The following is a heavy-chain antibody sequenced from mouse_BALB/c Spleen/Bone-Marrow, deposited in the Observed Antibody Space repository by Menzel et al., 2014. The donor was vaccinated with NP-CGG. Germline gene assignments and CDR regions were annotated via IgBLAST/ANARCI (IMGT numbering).Heavy chain of an antibody. J-gene: IGHJ4*01. CDR3: SRGYYGSTYYYAMDY. CDR2: INPSNVDT. D-gene: IGHD1-1*01. V-gene: IGHV1S81*02. Sequence: QVQLKQSGAELVKPGASVKLSCKASGYTFTSYYMFWVKQRPGQGLEWIGEINPSNVDTNFNEKFKSKATLTVDKSSNTAYMQLSSLISEDSAVYYCSRGYYGSTYYYAMDYWGQGTSVTVSS. CDR1: GYTFTSYY.